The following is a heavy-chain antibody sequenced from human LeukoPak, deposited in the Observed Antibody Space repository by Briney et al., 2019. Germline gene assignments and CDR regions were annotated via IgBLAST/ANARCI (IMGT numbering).Heavy chain of an antibody. J-gene: IGHJ4*02. CDR3: ARVGRNGWDFDH. D-gene: IGHD6-19*01. CDR2: INEGGGLT. CDR1: GFTFSASW. V-gene: IGHV3-7*01. Sequence: PGGSLRLSCAASGFTFSASWMTWVRQAPGKGLEWVTIINEGGGLTFYVDSVKGRFSISRDNSKNSLSLQMSTLRVEDTAMYYCARVGRNGWDFDHWGQGTLVTVPS.